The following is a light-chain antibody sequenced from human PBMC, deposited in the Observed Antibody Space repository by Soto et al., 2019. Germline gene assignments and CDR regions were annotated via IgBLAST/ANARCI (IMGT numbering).Light chain of an antibody. J-gene: IGKJ1*01. CDR1: QGINNY. Sequence: DIQMTQSPSSLSASVGDRVTITCQASQGINNYLNWYQQKPGKAPKLLIYDASNLEAGVPSRFSGSGSGAEFTFSISSLEPEDVGTYYCHQRQSWPRTFGQGTKVEIK. V-gene: IGKV1-33*01. CDR3: HQRQSWPRT. CDR2: DAS.